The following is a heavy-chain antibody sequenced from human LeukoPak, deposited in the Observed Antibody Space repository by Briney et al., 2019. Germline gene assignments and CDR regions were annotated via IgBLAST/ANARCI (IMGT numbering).Heavy chain of an antibody. CDR3: AKTRGPDYYSSYMDF. CDR2: ISAYNGNT. Sequence: ASVKVSCKASGYTFTSYGISWVRQAPGQGLEWMGWISAYNGNTNYAQKLQGRVTMTTDTSTSTAYMELRSLRSDDTAVYYCAKTRGPDYYSSYMDFGEKGTTVTVSS. D-gene: IGHD1/OR15-1a*01. J-gene: IGHJ6*03. CDR1: GYTFTSYG. V-gene: IGHV1-18*01.